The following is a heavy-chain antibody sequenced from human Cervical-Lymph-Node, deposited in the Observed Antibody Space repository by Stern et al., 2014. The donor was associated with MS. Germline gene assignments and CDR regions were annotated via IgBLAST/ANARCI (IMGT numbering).Heavy chain of an antibody. CDR1: GFTFSSYN. J-gene: IGHJ4*01. D-gene: IGHD2-8*01. Sequence: EVQLVESGGGLVQPGGSLRLSCAASGFTFSSYNMNWVRQAPGKGLEWVAYIASSSLAIYYADSVKGRFTISRDNAKNSLYLQMNSLRDEDTAVYYCARDVLARSEYWGHGTLVTVSS. CDR3: ARDVLARSEY. CDR2: IASSSLAI. V-gene: IGHV3-48*02.